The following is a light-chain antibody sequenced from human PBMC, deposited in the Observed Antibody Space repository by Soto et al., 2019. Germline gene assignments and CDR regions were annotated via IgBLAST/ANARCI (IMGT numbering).Light chain of an antibody. CDR3: SSYTVNSVTLXV. CDR2: EVS. CDR1: SIDIGSNNY. V-gene: IGLV2-14*01. J-gene: IGLJ1*01. Sequence: QSVLTQPASVSGSPGQSITISCTGTSIDIGSNNYVSWYQQHPGKAPKVMIYEVSNRPSGVSNRFSGSKSGNTASLTISGLQAEDEADYYCSSYTVNSVTLXVFGTGTKVP.